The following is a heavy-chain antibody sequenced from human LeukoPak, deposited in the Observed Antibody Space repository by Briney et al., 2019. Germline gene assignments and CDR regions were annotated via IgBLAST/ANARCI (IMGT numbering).Heavy chain of an antibody. D-gene: IGHD3-9*01. CDR2: IYTSGST. CDR3: AREADDYDILTGYYGWFDP. Sequence: SETLSLTCAVYGGSFSGYYWSWIRQPTGKGLEWIGRIYTSGSTNYNPSLKSRVTMSVDTSKNQFSLKLSSVTAADTAVYYCAREADDYDILTGYYGWFDPWGQGTLVTVSS. V-gene: IGHV4-4*07. J-gene: IGHJ5*02. CDR1: GGSFSGYY.